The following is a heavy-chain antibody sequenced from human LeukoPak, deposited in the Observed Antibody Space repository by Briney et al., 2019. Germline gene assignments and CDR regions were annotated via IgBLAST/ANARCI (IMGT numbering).Heavy chain of an antibody. D-gene: IGHD5-24*01. CDR2: ISGSGGST. CDR1: GFTLSSYA. CDR3: AKTLRDGYNLYYYYGMDV. V-gene: IGHV3-23*01. J-gene: IGHJ6*02. Sequence: GALRLSCAASGFTLSSYAMSWVRQAPGKGLEWVSAISGSGGSTYYADSVKGRFTISRDNSKNTLYLQMNSLRAEDTAVYYCAKTLRDGYNLYYYYGMDVWGQGTTVTVSS.